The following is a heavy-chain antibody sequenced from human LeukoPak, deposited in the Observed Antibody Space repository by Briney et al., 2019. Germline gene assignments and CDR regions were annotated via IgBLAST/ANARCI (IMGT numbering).Heavy chain of an antibody. Sequence: GGSLRLSCAASGFTFSTYSMNWVRQAPGKGLEWLSSISGYTDYIYYADSLKGRFTISRDNAKNSLYLQMTSLRAEGTAVYYCARDWRADVGNAFDIWGQGTMVTVSS. CDR1: GFTFSTYS. CDR3: ARDWRADVGNAFDI. V-gene: IGHV3-21*01. J-gene: IGHJ3*02. CDR2: ISGYTDYI. D-gene: IGHD3-3*01.